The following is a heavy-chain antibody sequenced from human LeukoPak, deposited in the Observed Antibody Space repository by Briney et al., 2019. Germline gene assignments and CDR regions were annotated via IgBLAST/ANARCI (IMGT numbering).Heavy chain of an antibody. Sequence: SGTLSLTCAVSGGSISSSNWWSWVRQPPGKGLEWIGEIYHSGSTNYNPSLKSRVTISVDTSKNQFSLKLSSVTAADTAVYYCARARIRFLEWLPYYFDYWGQGTLVTVSS. CDR2: IYHSGST. V-gene: IGHV4-4*02. CDR1: GGSISSSNW. D-gene: IGHD3-3*01. CDR3: ARARIRFLEWLPYYFDY. J-gene: IGHJ4*02.